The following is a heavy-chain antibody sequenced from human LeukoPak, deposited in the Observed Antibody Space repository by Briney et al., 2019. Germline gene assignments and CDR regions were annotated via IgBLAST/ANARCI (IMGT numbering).Heavy chain of an antibody. CDR3: ASLAAAGSLPLDY. D-gene: IGHD6-13*01. V-gene: IGHV3-48*04. Sequence: GGSLRLSCAASGFTFSSYSMNWVRQAPGKGLEWVSYISSSSSTIYYADSVKGRFTISRDNAKNSLYRQMNSLRAEDTAVYYCASLAAAGSLPLDYWGQGTLVTVSS. CDR2: ISSSSSTI. CDR1: GFTFSSYS. J-gene: IGHJ4*02.